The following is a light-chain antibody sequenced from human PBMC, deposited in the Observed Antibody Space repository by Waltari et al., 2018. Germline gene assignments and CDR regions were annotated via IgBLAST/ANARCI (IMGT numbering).Light chain of an antibody. V-gene: IGLV8-61*01. CDR3: ALYMGGGIWV. CDR1: SGPASTTYY. J-gene: IGLJ3*02. Sequence: TVVTQVPSSSVSPGGTVILTSALSSGPASTTYYLRWYQQTPGPVPRAVVYKINGRSSGVSDLFPGAMLGNKAALTITGAQAEDEADYYCALYMGGGIWVFGGGTKLTVL. CDR2: KIN.